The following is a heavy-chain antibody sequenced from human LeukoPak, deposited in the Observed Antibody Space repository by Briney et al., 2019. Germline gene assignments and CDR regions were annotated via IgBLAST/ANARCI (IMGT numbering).Heavy chain of an antibody. D-gene: IGHD2-2*02. V-gene: IGHV1-69*13. CDR2: IIPIFGTA. Sequence: SVKLSCKASGGTFTSYAISWVRQAPGHGPEGMGGIIPIFGTANYAQKFKGRVTITADDSTSTAYMELSSLRSEDTAVYYCARGDCSTTSCYTEDGLAYYYYGMDVWGQGTTVTVSS. J-gene: IGHJ6*02. CDR1: GGTFTSYA. CDR3: ARGDCSTTSCYTEDGLAYYYYGMDV.